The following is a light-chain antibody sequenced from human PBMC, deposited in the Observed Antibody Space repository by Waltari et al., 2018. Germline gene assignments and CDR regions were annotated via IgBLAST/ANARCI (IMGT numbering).Light chain of an antibody. CDR1: SSDVGGYKY. J-gene: IGLJ2*01. CDR2: DVS. Sequence: QSALTQPASVSGSPGQSITISCTGTSSDVGGYKYVSWYQQQPGKAPKLIIFDVSNRPSGVASRVSGSKSGNTASLTISGLQAQGEADYYCSSYISSDTLELFGGGTSLTFL. V-gene: IGLV2-14*03. CDR3: SSYISSDTLEL.